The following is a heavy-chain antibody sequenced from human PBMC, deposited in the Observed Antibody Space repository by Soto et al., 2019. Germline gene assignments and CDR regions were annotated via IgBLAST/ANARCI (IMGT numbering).Heavy chain of an antibody. CDR3: AKERLARGIDY. CDR2: ISSSGSNT. V-gene: IGHV3-23*01. CDR1: GFTFSNYA. Sequence: PGGSLRLSCAACGFTFSNYAMSWVRQAPGKGLDWVSTISSSGSNTYYADSVKGRFSISRDNSKNTVYLEMKNLRAEDTAVYYCAKERLARGIDYWGQGTLVTVSS. J-gene: IGHJ4*02. D-gene: IGHD3-10*01.